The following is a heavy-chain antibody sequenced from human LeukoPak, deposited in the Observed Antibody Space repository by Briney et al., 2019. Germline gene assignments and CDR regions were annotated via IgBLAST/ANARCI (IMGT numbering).Heavy chain of an antibody. D-gene: IGHD3-10*01. CDR3: ARSEWFGEPLNY. V-gene: IGHV4-39*07. CDR1: GGSISSSSYY. J-gene: IGHJ4*02. Sequence: SETLSLTCTVSGGSISSSSYYWGWIRQPPGKGLEWIGSIYYSGSTNYNPSLKSRVTISVDTSKNQFSLKLSSVTAADTAVYYCARSEWFGEPLNYWGQGTLVTVSS. CDR2: IYYSGST.